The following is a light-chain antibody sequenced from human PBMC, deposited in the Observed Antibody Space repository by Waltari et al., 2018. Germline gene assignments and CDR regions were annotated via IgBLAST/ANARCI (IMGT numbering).Light chain of an antibody. Sequence: ALQLTQSPSSLSASVGDSAPITCRASQGINSALAWYQQKPGKAPKLLTYDASSLESGVPSRFSGSGYGTDFTLTISSLQPEDFATYYCQQFKSFLITFGQGTRLEIK. CDR1: QGINSA. V-gene: IGKV1-13*02. CDR3: QQFKSFLIT. CDR2: DAS. J-gene: IGKJ5*01.